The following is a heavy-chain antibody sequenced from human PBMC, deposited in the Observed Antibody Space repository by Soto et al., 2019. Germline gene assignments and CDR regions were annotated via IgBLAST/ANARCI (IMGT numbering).Heavy chain of an antibody. D-gene: IGHD3-9*01. CDR1: GFTFSSYA. CDR3: AKDAYDILTGFPYFDY. J-gene: IGHJ4*02. CDR2: ISGSGGST. V-gene: IGHV3-23*01. Sequence: GSLRLSCAASGFTFSSYAMSWVRQAPGRGLAWVSAISGSGGSTYYADAAKGRFTISRDNSQNTLYLQMNSLRAEDTAVYYCAKDAYDILTGFPYFDYWGQETLVTVSS.